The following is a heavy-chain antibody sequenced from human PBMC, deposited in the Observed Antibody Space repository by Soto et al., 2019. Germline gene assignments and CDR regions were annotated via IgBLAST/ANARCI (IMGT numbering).Heavy chain of an antibody. J-gene: IGHJ4*02. CDR2: ISGSGATK. CDR1: GFTFSSHS. Sequence: EVQLVESGGGLIQPGGSLRLSCAASGFTFSSHSINWVRQAPGKGLEWVSYISGSGATKYYADSVKGRFTISRDNARNSLYLQMSSRSDEDTAVYYCARAIRGFSYVVDYWGQGTLVTVSS. V-gene: IGHV3-48*02. CDR3: ARAIRGFSYVVDY. D-gene: IGHD5-18*01.